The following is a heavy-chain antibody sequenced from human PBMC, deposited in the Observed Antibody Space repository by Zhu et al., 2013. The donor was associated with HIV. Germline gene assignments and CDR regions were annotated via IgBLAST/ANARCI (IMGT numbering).Heavy chain of an antibody. CDR2: IIPILGIA. Sequence: QVQLVQSGAEVKKPGSSVKVSCKASGGTFSSYTISWVRQAPGQGLEWMGRIIPILGIANYAQKFQGRVTMTEDTSTDTAYMELSSLRSEDTAVYYCTIDLVETSLFVAGDGDHFDYWGQGTLVTVSS. V-gene: IGHV1-69*09. D-gene: IGHD3-10*01. CDR1: GGTFSSYT. CDR3: TIDLVETSLFVAGDGDHFDY. J-gene: IGHJ4*02.